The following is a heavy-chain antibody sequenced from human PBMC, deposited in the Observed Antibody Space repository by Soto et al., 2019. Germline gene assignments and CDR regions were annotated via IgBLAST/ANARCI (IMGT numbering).Heavy chain of an antibody. Sequence: DPGPSLVRTTGTLRLTCPCCGFSLRIAIMVVICIRQPPGKSLEWLAQTFSNSEKSYSTSLKSSLTISKDSSKSQVVLNMTDMDPVDTATYYFAGAEQDYDYVCVTSRYSAFLCWGR. D-gene: IGHD3-16*02. CDR1: GFSLRIAIMV. CDR2: TFSNSEK. CDR3: AGAEQDYDYVCVTSRYSAFLC. J-gene: IGHJ2*01. V-gene: IGHV2-26*01.